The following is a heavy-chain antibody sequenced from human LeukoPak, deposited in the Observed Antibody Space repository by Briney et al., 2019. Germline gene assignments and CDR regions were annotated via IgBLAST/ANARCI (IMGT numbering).Heavy chain of an antibody. CDR3: ARVRTAANGRHVFDY. D-gene: IGHD2-2*01. Sequence: GGSLRLSCAPSGFTFSSYWMSWVRQAPGKGLEWVANIKQDGSEKYYVDSVKGRFTISRDNAKNSLYLQMNSLRAEDTAVYYCARVRTAANGRHVFDYRRQGTLVTVSS. CDR1: GFTFSSYW. CDR2: IKQDGSEK. J-gene: IGHJ4*02. V-gene: IGHV3-7*01.